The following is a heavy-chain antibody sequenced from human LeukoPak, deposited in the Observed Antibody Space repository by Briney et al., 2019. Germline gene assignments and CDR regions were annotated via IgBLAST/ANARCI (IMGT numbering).Heavy chain of an antibody. J-gene: IGHJ6*03. D-gene: IGHD3-10*01. Sequence: GESLKISCKGSGYSFTSYWIGWVRQMPGKGLEWMGIIYPGDSDTRYSPSFQGQVTISADKSISTAYLQWSSLKASDTAMYYCARHKKGSITMVRGVISYYYYMDVWGKGTTVTISS. CDR2: IYPGDSDT. V-gene: IGHV5-51*01. CDR3: ARHKKGSITMVRGVISYYYYMDV. CDR1: GYSFTSYW.